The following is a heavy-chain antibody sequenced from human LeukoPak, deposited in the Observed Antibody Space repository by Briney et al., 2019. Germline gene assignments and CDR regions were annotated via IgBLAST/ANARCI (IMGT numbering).Heavy chain of an antibody. CDR2: INHSGST. D-gene: IGHD2-15*01. CDR3: ASPGSLGYCSGGSCPDY. J-gene: IGHJ4*02. Sequence: SETLSLTCAVYGGSFSGYYWSWIRQPPGKGLEWIGEINHSGSTNYNPSLKSRVTISVDTSKNQFSLKLSSVTAADTAVYYCASPGSLGYCSGGSCPDYWGQGTLVTVSS. V-gene: IGHV4-34*01. CDR1: GGSFSGYY.